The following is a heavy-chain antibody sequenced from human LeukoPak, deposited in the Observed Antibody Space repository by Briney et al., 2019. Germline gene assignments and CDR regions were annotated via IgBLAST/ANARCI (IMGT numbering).Heavy chain of an antibody. J-gene: IGHJ4*02. CDR3: AKAPYYDFWSGYSVGYFDY. V-gene: IGHV3-23*01. CDR1: GFTFSSYA. CDR2: ISGSGGST. D-gene: IGHD3-3*01. Sequence: AGGSLRLSCAASGFTFSSYAMSWVRQAPGKGLEWVSAISGSGGSTYYADSVKGRFTISRDNSKNTLYLQMNGLRAEDTAVYYCAKAPYYDFWSGYSVGYFDYWGQGTLVTVSS.